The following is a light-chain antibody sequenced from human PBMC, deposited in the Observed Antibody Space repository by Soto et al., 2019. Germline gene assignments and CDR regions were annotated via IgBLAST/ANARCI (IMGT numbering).Light chain of an antibody. J-gene: IGLJ3*02. Sequence: QTVVTQEPSFSVSPGGTVTLTCGLNSGSVSTSYYPSWYQQTPGQAPRTLIHSTNTRSSGVPDRFSGSILGNKAALTITGAQADDESDYYCVLYMGGGISVFGGGTQLTVL. CDR3: VLYMGGGISV. CDR1: SGSVSTSYY. CDR2: STN. V-gene: IGLV8-61*01.